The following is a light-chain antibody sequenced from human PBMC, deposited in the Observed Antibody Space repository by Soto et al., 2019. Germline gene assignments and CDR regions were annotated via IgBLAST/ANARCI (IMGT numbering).Light chain of an antibody. V-gene: IGKV1-39*01. Sequence: DIQMTQSPSSLSASVGDRVTITCRASQTIGNFLNWYQQRPGKAPKLLIYAESTLQSGVPSRFSGSGSGTDFSLTISTLQPEDFATYYCQQSYSALMYTFGQGTKLEIK. CDR2: AES. CDR3: QQSYSALMYT. J-gene: IGKJ2*01. CDR1: QTIGNF.